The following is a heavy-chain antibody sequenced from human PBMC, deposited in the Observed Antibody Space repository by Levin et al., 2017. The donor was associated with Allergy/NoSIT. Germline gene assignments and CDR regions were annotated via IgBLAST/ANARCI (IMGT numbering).Heavy chain of an antibody. Sequence: LSLTCAGSGFTVTRNYVIWVRQAPGKGLEWVSVIYSGGSVYYADSVKGRFTISRDISKNTVYLQMNDLRAEDTAVYFCARVPDNGNYYFDYWGQGTLVTVSS. D-gene: IGHD4-11*01. CDR1: GFTVTRNY. J-gene: IGHJ4*02. CDR2: IYSGGSV. V-gene: IGHV3-53*01. CDR3: ARVPDNGNYYFDY.